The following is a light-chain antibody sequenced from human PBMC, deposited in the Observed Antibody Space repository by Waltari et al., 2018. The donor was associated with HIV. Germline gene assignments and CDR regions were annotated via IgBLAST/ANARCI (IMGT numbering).Light chain of an antibody. V-gene: IGLV1-44*01. CDR1: RSNIGSNP. CDR3: AAWDDTLKGFI. CDR2: ANA. J-gene: IGLJ2*01. Sequence: QSVLTQPPSASGAPGQRVTISCSGSRSNIGSNPVSWYHQLPGTAPNILSFANAQRPSGVPDRFSGSKSGASASLAIRGLQSEDESQYFCAAWDDTLKGFIFGGGTQLTVL.